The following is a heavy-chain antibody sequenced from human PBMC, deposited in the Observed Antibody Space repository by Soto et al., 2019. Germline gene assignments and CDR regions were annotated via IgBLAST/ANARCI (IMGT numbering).Heavy chain of an antibody. Sequence: LRLSCAASGFTFSSYGMHWVRQAPGKGLEWVAVISYDGSNKYYADSVKGRFTISRDNSKNTLYLQMNSLRAEDTAVYYCAKGPAYYYGSGTDYFDYWGQGTLVTVSS. CDR1: GFTFSSYG. CDR2: ISYDGSNK. V-gene: IGHV3-30*18. J-gene: IGHJ4*02. D-gene: IGHD3-10*01. CDR3: AKGPAYYYGSGTDYFDY.